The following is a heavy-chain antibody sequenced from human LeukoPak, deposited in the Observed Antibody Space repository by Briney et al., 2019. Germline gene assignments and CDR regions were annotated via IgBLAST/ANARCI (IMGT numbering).Heavy chain of an antibody. CDR3: ARGIAAAGLDY. V-gene: IGHV3-33*01. Sequence: GRSLRLSCAASGFTFSSYGMHWVRQAPGKGLEWVAVIWYDGSNKYYADSVEGRFTISRDNSKNTLYLQMNSLRAEDTAVYYCARGIAAAGLDYWGQGTLVTVSS. D-gene: IGHD6-13*01. CDR2: IWYDGSNK. CDR1: GFTFSSYG. J-gene: IGHJ4*02.